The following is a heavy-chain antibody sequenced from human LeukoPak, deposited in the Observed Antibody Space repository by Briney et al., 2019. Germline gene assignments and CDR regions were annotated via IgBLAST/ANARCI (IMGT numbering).Heavy chain of an antibody. CDR2: ISGSGGST. CDR3: AKDPLRARGEIYAFDI. V-gene: IGHV3-23*01. D-gene: IGHD3-10*01. CDR1: GFTFSLSA. J-gene: IGHJ3*02. Sequence: GGSLRLSCTASGFTFSLSAMSWVRQTPGKGLEWVSTISGSGGSTYHADSVKGRFTMSRDNSKSTLYLQLESLRSEDTAVYYCAKDPLRARGEIYAFDIWGQGTMVTVSS.